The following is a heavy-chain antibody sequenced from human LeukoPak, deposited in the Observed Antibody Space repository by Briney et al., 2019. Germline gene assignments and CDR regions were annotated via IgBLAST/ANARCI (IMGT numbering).Heavy chain of an antibody. D-gene: IGHD6-25*01. Sequence: GESLKISCKGSGYSFTSYWIGWVRQMPGKGLEWMGIIYPGDSDTRYSPSFQGQVTISADKSISTAYLQWSSLKASDTAMYYCATDLPRGPYYYGMDVWGQGTTVTVSS. CDR3: ATDLPRGPYYYGMDV. J-gene: IGHJ6*02. V-gene: IGHV5-51*01. CDR1: GYSFTSYW. CDR2: IYPGDSDT.